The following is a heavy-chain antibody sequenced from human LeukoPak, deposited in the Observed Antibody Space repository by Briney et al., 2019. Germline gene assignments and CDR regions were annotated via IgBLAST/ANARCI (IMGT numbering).Heavy chain of an antibody. CDR3: AAYSYGQTDAFDI. CDR2: ITSSSNYI. J-gene: IGHJ3*02. D-gene: IGHD5-18*01. Sequence: GGSLRLSCAASGFTFSYYSMNWVRQAPGKGLEWVSSITSSSNYIYYADSVKGRFTISRDNAKNSLYLQMNSLRAEDTAVYHCAAYSYGQTDAFDIWGQGTMVTVSS. V-gene: IGHV3-21*01. CDR1: GFTFSYYS.